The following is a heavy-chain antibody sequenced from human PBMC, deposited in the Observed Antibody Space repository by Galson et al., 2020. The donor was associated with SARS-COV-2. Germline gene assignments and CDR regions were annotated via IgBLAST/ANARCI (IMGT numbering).Heavy chain of an antibody. Sequence: TGGSLRLSCAASGFTFSSYGMHWVRQAPGKGLEWVAVIWYDGSNKYYADSVKGRFTISRDNSKNTLYLQMNSLRAEETAVYYCAREDALDITVIGMDVWGQGTTVTVSS. CDR1: GFTFSSYG. D-gene: IGHD2-2*03. J-gene: IGHJ6*02. V-gene: IGHV3-33*01. CDR3: AREDALDITVIGMDV. CDR2: IWYDGSNK.